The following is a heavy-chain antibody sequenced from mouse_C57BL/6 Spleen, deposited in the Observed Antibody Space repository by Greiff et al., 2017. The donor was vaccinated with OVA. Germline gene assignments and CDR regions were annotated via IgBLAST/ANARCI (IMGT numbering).Heavy chain of an antibody. J-gene: IGHJ2*01. D-gene: IGHD3-2*02. CDR2: IYPGSGNT. CDR1: GYTFTDYY. V-gene: IGHV1-76*01. Sequence: QVQLQQSGAELVRPGASVKLSCKASGYTFTDYYINWVKQRPGQGLEWIARIYPGSGNTYYNEKFKGKATLTAEKSSSTAYMQLSSLTSEDSAVYFCARTYSSGSRDYWGQGTTLTVSS. CDR3: ARTYSSGSRDY.